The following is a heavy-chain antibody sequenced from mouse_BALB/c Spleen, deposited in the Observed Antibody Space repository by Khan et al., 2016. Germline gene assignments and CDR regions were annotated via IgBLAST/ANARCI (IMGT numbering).Heavy chain of an antibody. Sequence: EVKLLESGGGLVQPGGSLKLSCAASGFDFSRYWMSWVRQAPGKGLEWIGEINPDSSTINYTPSLKDKFIISRDNAKNTTYLQMSKVRSEDTALYFCASLHYYGYMNYWGQGTTLTVSS. D-gene: IGHD1-2*01. V-gene: IGHV4-1*02. CDR1: GFDFSRYW. CDR2: INPDSSTI. J-gene: IGHJ2*01. CDR3: ASLHYYGYMNY.